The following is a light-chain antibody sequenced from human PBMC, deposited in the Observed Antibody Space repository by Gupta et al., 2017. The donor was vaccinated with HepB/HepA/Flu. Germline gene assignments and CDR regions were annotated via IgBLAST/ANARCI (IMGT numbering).Light chain of an antibody. CDR3: RRYGTSLYT. V-gene: IGKV3-20*01. J-gene: IGKJ2*01. CDR2: GAS. Sequence: EIVLTQSPGTLSLSPGERATLSCRASQSVSSNSLAWYQQKPGQAPRLLIYGASSRATAIPDRFSGSGSGTGFTLSISRLGPEDFAVYCCRRYGTSLYTFGQGTKLEIK. CDR1: QSVSSNS.